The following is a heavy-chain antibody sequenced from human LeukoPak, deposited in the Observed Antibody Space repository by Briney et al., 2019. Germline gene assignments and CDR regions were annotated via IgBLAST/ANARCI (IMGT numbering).Heavy chain of an antibody. D-gene: IGHD2-21*01. Sequence: PGGSLRLSCTASGFSFEDYSIRWVRQAPGQGLEWVSGISGNSNSIQYAESVKGRFTISRDNAKNSLYLQMNSLRAEDTAFYYCARRGFCGGNCYLSPFDYWGQGALVTVSS. CDR1: GFSFEDYS. J-gene: IGHJ4*02. CDR2: ISGNSNSI. CDR3: ARRGFCGGNCYLSPFDY. V-gene: IGHV3-9*01.